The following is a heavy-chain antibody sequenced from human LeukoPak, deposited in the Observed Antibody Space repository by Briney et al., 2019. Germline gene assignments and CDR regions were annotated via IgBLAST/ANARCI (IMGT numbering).Heavy chain of an antibody. CDR3: ARLDSQSRKV. J-gene: IGHJ6*02. CDR2: ISYSGST. D-gene: IGHD3-22*01. CDR1: GGSISSYY. Sequence: SETLSLTCTVSGGSISSYYWSWIRQPPGKGLEWIGYISYSGSTNYNPSLESRVTISVDTSKNQFSLKLSSVTAADTAVYYCARLDSQSRKVWGQGTTVTVSS. V-gene: IGHV4-59*08.